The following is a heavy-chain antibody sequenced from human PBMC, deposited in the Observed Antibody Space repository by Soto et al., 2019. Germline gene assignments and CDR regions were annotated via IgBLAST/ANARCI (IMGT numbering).Heavy chain of an antibody. V-gene: IGHV1-69*13. D-gene: IGHD6-6*01. CDR3: ARDRGSSSGRRLGRIRPMIDAFDI. J-gene: IGHJ3*02. Sequence: ASVKVSCKASGGTFSSYAISWVRQAPGQGLEWMGGIIPIFGTANYAQKFQGRVTITADESTSTAYMELSSLRSEDTAVYYCARDRGSSSGRRLGRIRPMIDAFDIWGQGTMVTVSS. CDR1: GGTFSSYA. CDR2: IIPIFGTA.